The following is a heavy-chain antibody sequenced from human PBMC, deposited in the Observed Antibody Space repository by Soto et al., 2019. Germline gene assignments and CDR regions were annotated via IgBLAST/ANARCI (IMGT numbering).Heavy chain of an antibody. Sequence: PSETLSLTCTVSGGSISSYYWSWIRQPPGKGLEWIGYIYYSGSTNYNPSLKSRVTISVDTSKNQFSLKLSSVTAADTAVYYCAGTPRNLLTGTYYYYYGMDVWGQGTTVTVAS. CDR3: AGTPRNLLTGTYYYYYGMDV. D-gene: IGHD3-9*01. CDR2: IYYSGST. J-gene: IGHJ6*02. V-gene: IGHV4-59*01. CDR1: GGSISSYY.